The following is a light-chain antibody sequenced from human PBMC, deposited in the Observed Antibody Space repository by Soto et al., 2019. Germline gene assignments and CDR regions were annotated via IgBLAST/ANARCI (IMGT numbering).Light chain of an antibody. CDR1: SSNIGAGYD. V-gene: IGLV1-40*01. J-gene: IGLJ2*01. CDR3: QSYDSSLSGVV. Sequence: QSVLTQPPSVSGAPGQRVTISCTGSSSNIGAGYDVHWYQQLPGTAPKLLIYGNSNRPSGVPDRFSGSKSGTSACLAITGLEAEDEADYYCQSYDSSLSGVVFGGGTKVTVL. CDR2: GNS.